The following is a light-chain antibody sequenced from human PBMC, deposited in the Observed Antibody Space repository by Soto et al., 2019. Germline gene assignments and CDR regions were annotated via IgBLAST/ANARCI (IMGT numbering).Light chain of an antibody. CDR1: SSDVGGYNY. Sequence: QSVRRDPASGRCSPRQLVTICCTVTSSDVGGYNYGSWYQQHPGKAPNLMIYEVSKRPSGVPDRFSGSKSGNTASLTVSGLQAEDEADYYCSSYAGSNNYVFGTGTKVTVL. CDR2: EVS. V-gene: IGLV2-8*01. J-gene: IGLJ1*01. CDR3: SSYAGSNNYV.